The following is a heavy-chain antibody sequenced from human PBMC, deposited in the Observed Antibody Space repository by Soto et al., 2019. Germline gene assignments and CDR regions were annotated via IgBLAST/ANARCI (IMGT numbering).Heavy chain of an antibody. V-gene: IGHV1-69*05. CDR2: IIPIFGTA. J-gene: IGHJ4*02. CDR1: GGTFSSYA. D-gene: IGHD6-6*01. CDR3: VLPLGSSYYFDY. Sequence: QVQLVQSGAEVKKPGSSVKVSCKASGGTFSSYAISWVRQAPGQGLEWMGGIIPIFGTANYAQKFQGRVTITSDESTSTAYMELSSLRSVDTAVYYCVLPLGSSYYFDYWGQGTLVTVSS.